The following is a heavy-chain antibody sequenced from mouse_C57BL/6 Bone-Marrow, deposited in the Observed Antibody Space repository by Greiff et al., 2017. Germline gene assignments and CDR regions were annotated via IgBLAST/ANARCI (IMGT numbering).Heavy chain of an antibody. J-gene: IGHJ1*03. D-gene: IGHD2-4*01. CDR2: ISSGSSTI. CDR3: AIIYYDYDWYFDV. V-gene: IGHV5-17*01. CDR1: GFTFSDYG. Sequence: EVKVVESGGGLVKPGGSLKLSCAASGFTFSDYGMHWVRQAPEKGLEWVAYISSGSSTIYYADTVKGRFTISRDNAKNTLFLQMTSLRSEDTAMYYCAIIYYDYDWYFDVWGTGTTVTVSS.